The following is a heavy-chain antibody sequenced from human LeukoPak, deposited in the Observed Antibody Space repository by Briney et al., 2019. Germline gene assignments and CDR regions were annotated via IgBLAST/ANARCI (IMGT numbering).Heavy chain of an antibody. Sequence: SETLSLACTVSGVSISSYYWSWIRQPPGKGLEWIGYISYSGSTNYNPSLKSRLTMSVDTSKNQFSLKLNSVTPADTALYYCARGGAHYDYWGQGTLVTVFS. CDR3: ARGGAHYDY. D-gene: IGHD4/OR15-4a*01. J-gene: IGHJ4*02. CDR2: ISYSGST. CDR1: GVSISSYY. V-gene: IGHV4-59*01.